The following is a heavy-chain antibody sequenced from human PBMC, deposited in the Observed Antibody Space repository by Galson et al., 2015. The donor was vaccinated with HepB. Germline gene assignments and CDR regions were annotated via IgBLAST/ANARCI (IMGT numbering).Heavy chain of an antibody. V-gene: IGHV3-23*01. Sequence: SLRLSCAASGFTFSSYAMSWVRQAPGKGLEWVSAISGRGGSTYYADSVKGRFTISRDNSKNTLYLQMNSLRAEDTAVYYCAKGPYSSSWYYGMDVWGQGTTVTVSS. CDR2: ISGRGGST. D-gene: IGHD6-13*01. CDR3: AKGPYSSSWYYGMDV. CDR1: GFTFSSYA. J-gene: IGHJ6*02.